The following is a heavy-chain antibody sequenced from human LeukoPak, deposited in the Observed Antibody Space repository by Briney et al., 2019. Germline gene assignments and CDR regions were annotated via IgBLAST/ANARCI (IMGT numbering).Heavy chain of an antibody. Sequence: KPSETLSLTCTVSGVSISNNYYYWAWIRQPPGKGLEMIGYVHYTGSTFYNSSLKSRVTISADTSQNQLSLSLTSVTAADTAVYYCATLGLLRGAGFNLATHFNFWGQGTLVTVSS. CDR1: GVSISNNYYY. J-gene: IGHJ4*02. V-gene: IGHV4-39*01. D-gene: IGHD1-26*01. CDR2: VHYTGST. CDR3: ATLGLLRGAGFNLATHFNF.